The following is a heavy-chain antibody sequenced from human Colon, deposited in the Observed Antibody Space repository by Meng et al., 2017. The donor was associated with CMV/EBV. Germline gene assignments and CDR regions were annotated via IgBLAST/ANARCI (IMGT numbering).Heavy chain of an antibody. D-gene: IGHD6-19*01. V-gene: IGHV4-59*01. CDR2: VDYSGSS. J-gene: IGHJ5*02. CDR1: GDSITTYY. Sequence: SETLSLTCTVSGDSITTYYWSWIRQPPGKGLEWIGYVDYSGSSNYNPSLKSRVTVSVDTSKNQFFLKLTSVTAADTAVYYCARIRLVSGSGWCWFNPWGQGTLVTVSS. CDR3: ARIRLVSGSGWCWFNP.